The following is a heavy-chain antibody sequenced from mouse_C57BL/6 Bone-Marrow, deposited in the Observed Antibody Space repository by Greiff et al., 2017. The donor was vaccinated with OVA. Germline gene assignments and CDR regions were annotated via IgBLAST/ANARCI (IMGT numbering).Heavy chain of an antibody. CDR2: IYPGDGDT. V-gene: IGHV1-82*01. Sequence: VMLVESGPELVKPGASVKISCKASGYAFSSSWMNWVKQRPGKGLEWIGRIYPGDGDTNYNGKFKGKATLTADKSSSTAYMQLSSLTSEDSAVYFCARSYYGSSYPLDYWGQGTTLTVSS. D-gene: IGHD1-1*01. CDR3: ARSYYGSSYPLDY. J-gene: IGHJ2*01. CDR1: GYAFSSSW.